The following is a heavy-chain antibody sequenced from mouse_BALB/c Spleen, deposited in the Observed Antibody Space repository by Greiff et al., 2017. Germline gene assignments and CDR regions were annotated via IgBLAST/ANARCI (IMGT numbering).Heavy chain of an antibody. D-gene: IGHD3-3*01. J-gene: IGHJ2*01. Sequence: VQLQQPGAELVKPGAPVKLSCKASGYTFTSYWMNWVKQRPGRGLEWIGRIDPSDSETHYNQKFKDKATLTVDKSSSTAYIQLSSLTSEDSAVYYCARWGDGYFDYWGQGTTLTVSS. V-gene: IGHV1-69*02. CDR3: ARWGDGYFDY. CDR1: GYTFTSYW. CDR2: IDPSDSET.